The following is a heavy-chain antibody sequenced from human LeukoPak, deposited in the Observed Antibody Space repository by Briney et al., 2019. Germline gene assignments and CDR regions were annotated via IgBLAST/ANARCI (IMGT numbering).Heavy chain of an antibody. D-gene: IGHD3-22*01. CDR3: ARVPGDSSGSDYLDY. J-gene: IGHJ4*02. V-gene: IGHV5-51*01. CDR1: GYSFTNNW. CDR2: IYPGDSDI. Sequence: GESLKISCKGSGYSFTNNWIAWVRQMPGKGLEWMGIIYPGDSDIRYSPSFYGQVTISADKSVSTSYIQWSSLKTSDTAIYYCARVPGDSSGSDYLDYWGQGTLVTVSS.